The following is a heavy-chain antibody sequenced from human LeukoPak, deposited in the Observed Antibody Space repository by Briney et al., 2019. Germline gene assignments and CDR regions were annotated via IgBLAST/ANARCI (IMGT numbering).Heavy chain of an antibody. CDR2: IYYSGST. D-gene: IGHD4-17*01. CDR1: GGSISSYY. Sequence: PSETLSLTCSVSGGSISSYYWSWIRQPPGKRLEWLGYIYYSGSTNYNPSLKSRVTISVDTSKNQFSLKLTSVTAADTAAYYCPRSYGDQRACDYWGQGTLVTVSS. CDR3: PRSYGDQRACDY. V-gene: IGHV4-59*01. J-gene: IGHJ4*02.